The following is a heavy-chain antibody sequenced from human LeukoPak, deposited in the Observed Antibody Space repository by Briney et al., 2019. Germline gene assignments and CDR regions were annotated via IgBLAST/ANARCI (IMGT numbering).Heavy chain of an antibody. V-gene: IGHV1-18*01. D-gene: IGHD6-6*01. CDR3: ARGEVAASLYYFDF. CDR1: GYTFTTYG. J-gene: IGHJ4*02. Sequence: AAVQVSCKTSGYTFTTYGVSWVRQAPGQGLEWMGWVSGYTGNTNYAERFQGRVTMTTDTSTSRIYMELTSLRSDYTAVYYCARGEVAASLYYFDFWGQGTLVTVS. CDR2: VSGYTGNT.